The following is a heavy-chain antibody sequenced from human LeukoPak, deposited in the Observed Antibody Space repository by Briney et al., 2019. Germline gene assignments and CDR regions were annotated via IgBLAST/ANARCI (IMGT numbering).Heavy chain of an antibody. CDR3: ARGGGIAAAGTNY. D-gene: IGHD6-13*01. Sequence: GGSLRLSCAASGFTFSRYWMSWVRQAPGKGLEWVANIKQDGSDKYYVDSVKGRFTISRDNAKNSLYLQMNSLRAEDTAVYYCARGGGIAAAGTNYWGQGTLVTVSS. J-gene: IGHJ4*02. V-gene: IGHV3-7*03. CDR2: IKQDGSDK. CDR1: GFTFSRYW.